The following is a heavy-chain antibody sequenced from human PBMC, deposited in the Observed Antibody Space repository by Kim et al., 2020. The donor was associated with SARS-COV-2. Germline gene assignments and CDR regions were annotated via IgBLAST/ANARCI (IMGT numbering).Heavy chain of an antibody. J-gene: IGHJ6*02. Sequence: SETLSLTCTVSGGSISSSSYYWGWIRQPPGKGLEWIGSIYYSGSTYYNPSLKSRVTISVDTSKNQFSLKLSSVTAADTAVYYCARHPSPYYYYGMDVWGQGTKVTVSS. V-gene: IGHV4-39*01. CDR2: IYYSGST. CDR1: GGSISSSSYY. CDR3: ARHPSPYYYYGMDV.